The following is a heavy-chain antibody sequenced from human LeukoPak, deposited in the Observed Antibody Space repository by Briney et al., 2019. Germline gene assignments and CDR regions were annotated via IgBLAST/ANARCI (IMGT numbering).Heavy chain of an antibody. CDR1: GFTFSSDG. V-gene: IGHV3-21*03. Sequence: GGSLRLSCAASGFTFSSDGMNWVRQAPVKGLEWVSSISSSSSYIYYADSVKGRFTISRDNAKNSLYLQMNSLRAEDTAVYYCARDGGFGELFHDYWGQGTLVTVSS. D-gene: IGHD3-10*01. CDR2: ISSSSSYI. CDR3: ARDGGFGELFHDY. J-gene: IGHJ4*02.